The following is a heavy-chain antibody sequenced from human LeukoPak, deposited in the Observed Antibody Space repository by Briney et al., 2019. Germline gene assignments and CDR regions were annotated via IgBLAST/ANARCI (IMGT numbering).Heavy chain of an antibody. V-gene: IGHV1-18*01. CDR3: AREETLWFGGLLYIHPYYYYGMDV. CDR1: GYTFTSYG. Sequence: GASVKVSCKASGYTFTSYGISWVRQAPGQGLEWMGWISAYNGNTNYAQKLQGRVTMTTDTSTSTAYMELRSLRSDDTAVYYCAREETLWFGGLLYIHPYYYYGMDVWGQGTTVTVSS. D-gene: IGHD3-10*01. J-gene: IGHJ6*02. CDR2: ISAYNGNT.